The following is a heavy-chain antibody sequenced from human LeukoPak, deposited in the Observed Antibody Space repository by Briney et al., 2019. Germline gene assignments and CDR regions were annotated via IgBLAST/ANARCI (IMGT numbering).Heavy chain of an antibody. D-gene: IGHD2-2*02. Sequence: RASEKVSCKASGYTFTSSDINWVRQATGQGLEWMGWMNPNSGNTGYVQKFQGRVTMTRDTSISTAYMELSSLTSEDTAVYYCARGVTYCSSTSCYTLDYWGQGTLVTVSS. CDR1: GYTFTSSD. J-gene: IGHJ4*02. V-gene: IGHV1-8*01. CDR2: MNPNSGNT. CDR3: ARGVTYCSSTSCYTLDY.